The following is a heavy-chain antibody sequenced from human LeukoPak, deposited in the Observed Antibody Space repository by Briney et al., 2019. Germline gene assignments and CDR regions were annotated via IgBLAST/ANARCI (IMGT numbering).Heavy chain of an antibody. CDR2: MNPNSGNT. CDR3: ARGVVVVPAANRAWFDP. J-gene: IGHJ5*02. V-gene: IGHV1-8*01. D-gene: IGHD2-2*01. CDR1: GYTFTSYD. Sequence: GASVKVSCKASGYTFTSYDINWVRQATGRGLEWMGWMNPNSGNTGYAQKFQGRVTTTRNTSISTAYMELSSLRSEDTAVYYCARGVVVVPAANRAWFDPWGQGTLVTVSS.